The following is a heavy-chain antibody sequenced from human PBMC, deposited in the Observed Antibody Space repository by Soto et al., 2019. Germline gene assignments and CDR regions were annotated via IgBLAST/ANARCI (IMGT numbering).Heavy chain of an antibody. CDR1: GGTFSSYA. Sequence: QIQLVQSGAEVKKPGSSVKVSCKASGGTFSSYAISWVRQAPGQGLEWMGAIIPIFVTPNYAQKFQGRVTITADKSTSTVYMQLSSLRSEDTAVYYCARGGGHQWDQMFYFAYGGQGTLVTVSS. V-gene: IGHV1-69*06. CDR3: ARGGGHQWDQMFYFAY. D-gene: IGHD1-26*01. CDR2: IIPIFVTP. J-gene: IGHJ4*02.